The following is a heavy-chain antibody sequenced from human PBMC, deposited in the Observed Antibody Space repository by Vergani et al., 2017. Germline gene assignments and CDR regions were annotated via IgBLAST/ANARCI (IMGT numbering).Heavy chain of an antibody. J-gene: IGHJ6*02. V-gene: IGHV1-2*02. CDR3: ARGSYDILTGSPYYYYGMDV. Sequence: QVQLVQSGAEVKKPGASVKVSCKASGYTFTGYYMHWVRQAPGQGLEWMGWINPNSGGTNYAQKFQGRVTMTRDTSISTAYMELSRQRSDDTAVYYCARGSYDILTGSPYYYYGMDVWGQGTTVTVSS. CDR1: GYTFTGYY. D-gene: IGHD3-9*01. CDR2: INPNSGGT.